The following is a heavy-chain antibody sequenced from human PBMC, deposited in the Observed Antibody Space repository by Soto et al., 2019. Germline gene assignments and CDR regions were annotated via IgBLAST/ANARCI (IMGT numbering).Heavy chain of an antibody. D-gene: IGHD3-10*01. V-gene: IGHV1-18*01. CDR3: ARDRPLRFGELLRLSYYYGMDV. CDR2: ISAYNGNT. CDR1: GYTFTSYG. Sequence: ASVRVSCKASGYTFTSYGISWVRQAPGQGLEWMGWISAYNGNTNYAQKLQGRVTMTTDTSTSTAYMELRSLRSDDTAVYYCARDRPLRFGELLRLSYYYGMDVWGQGTTVTVSS. J-gene: IGHJ6*02.